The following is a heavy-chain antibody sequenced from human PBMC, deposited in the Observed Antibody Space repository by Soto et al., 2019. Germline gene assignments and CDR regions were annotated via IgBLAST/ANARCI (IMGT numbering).Heavy chain of an antibody. V-gene: IGHV3-7*01. CDR3: AIYGSGYSVY. D-gene: IGHD3-22*01. J-gene: IGHJ4*02. CDR1: GFTFSSYW. Sequence: EVQLVESGGGLVQPGGSLRLSCAASGFTFSSYWMSWVRQAPGKGLEWVANTKQDESEKYYVDSVKGRFTISRDNAKNSLFLQMNSLRAEDPAIYYCAIYGSGYSVYWGQGTLVTVSS. CDR2: TKQDESEK.